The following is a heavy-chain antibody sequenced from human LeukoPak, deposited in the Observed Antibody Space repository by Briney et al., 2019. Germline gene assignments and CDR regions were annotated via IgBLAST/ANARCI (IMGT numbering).Heavy chain of an antibody. Sequence: SGTLSLTCAVYGVSFSGYYWSWIRQPPGKGLEWIGEINHSGSTNYNPSLKSRVTIPVDTSKNQFSLKLSSVTAADTAVYYCARAWYYYYYGMDVWGQGTTVTVSS. CDR1: GVSFSGYY. V-gene: IGHV4-34*01. CDR3: ARAWYYYYYGMDV. CDR2: INHSGST. J-gene: IGHJ6*02.